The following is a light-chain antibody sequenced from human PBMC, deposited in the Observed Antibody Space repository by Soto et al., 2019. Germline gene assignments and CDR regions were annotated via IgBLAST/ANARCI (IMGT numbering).Light chain of an antibody. J-gene: IGLJ2*01. Sequence: QSVLTQPASVSGSPGQSITISCTGTSSDVGGYNYVSWYQQHPGKAPKLMIYDVSNRPSGVSNRFSGSKCGNTASLTISGLQAEDEADYYCSSYTSSSTPHVVFVGGTKLTVL. V-gene: IGLV2-14*01. CDR2: DVS. CDR1: SSDVGGYNY. CDR3: SSYTSSSTPHVV.